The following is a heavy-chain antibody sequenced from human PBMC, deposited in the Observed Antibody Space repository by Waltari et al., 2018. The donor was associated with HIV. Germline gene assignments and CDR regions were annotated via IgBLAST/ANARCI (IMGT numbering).Heavy chain of an antibody. CDR2: IWPYDGNM. V-gene: IGHV1-18*01. J-gene: IGHJ6*02. D-gene: IGHD3-10*01. Sequence: QLLQSGPETRKPGASVKISCKASGYDFTSYGVTWVWRAPGVGLEGGGWIWPYDGNMDIDRKFKDRVTLTTDTSTTTAFLEVRSLTVDDTATYYCTKGGGSWIQETHYYKAFDVWGQGTTVIV. CDR1: GYDFTSYG. CDR3: TKGGGSWIQETHYYKAFDV.